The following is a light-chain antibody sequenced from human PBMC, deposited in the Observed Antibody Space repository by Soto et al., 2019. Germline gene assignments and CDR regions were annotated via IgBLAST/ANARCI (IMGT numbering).Light chain of an antibody. J-gene: IGLJ1*01. Sequence: QSVLTKPPSASGTPGQRVTISCSGSSSNVGGNPVKWDQHVPTTAPKPLISTNTQRPSCVPERFSGSKSRTSASLAISGLRSVDKAEEYCASRDDSQNGPVFGTWTKVTVL. CDR1: SSNVGGNP. CDR3: ASRDDSQNGPV. V-gene: IGLV1-44*01. CDR2: TNT.